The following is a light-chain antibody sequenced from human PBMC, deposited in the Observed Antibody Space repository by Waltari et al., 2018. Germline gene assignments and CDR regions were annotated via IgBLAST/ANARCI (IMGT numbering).Light chain of an antibody. V-gene: IGLV2-23*01. Sequence: QSALTQPASVSGSPGQSTTISCPGTSSDVGNYNLVSWYQQHPGKAPKVMIYEGSKRPSGVSNRFSGSKSGNTASLTITGLQAEDEADYYCCSYAGRDTWVFGGGTKLTVL. CDR3: CSYAGRDTWV. CDR2: EGS. CDR1: SSDVGNYNL. J-gene: IGLJ3*02.